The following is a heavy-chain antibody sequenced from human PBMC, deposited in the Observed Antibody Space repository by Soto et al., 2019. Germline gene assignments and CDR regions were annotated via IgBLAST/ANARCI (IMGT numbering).Heavy chain of an antibody. D-gene: IGHD3-22*01. CDR3: ARHVTKYYYDSSGLDY. CDR2: IDPSDSYT. Sequence: GESLKISCKGSGYSFTSYWISWVRQMPGKGLEWMGRIDPSDSYTNYSPSFQGHVTISADKSISTAYLQWSSLKASDTAMYYCARHVTKYYYDSSGLDYWGQGTLVTVYS. CDR1: GYSFTSYW. J-gene: IGHJ4*02. V-gene: IGHV5-10-1*01.